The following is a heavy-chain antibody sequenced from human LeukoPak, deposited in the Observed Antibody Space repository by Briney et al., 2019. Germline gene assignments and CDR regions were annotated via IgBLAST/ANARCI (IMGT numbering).Heavy chain of an antibody. CDR1: GVSGGALGRYY. V-gene: IGHV4-61*01. CDR3: AKDGRNYYGLDV. J-gene: IGHJ6*02. CDR2: VSITGTT. D-gene: IGHD1-14*01. Sequence: SETLSLTCSVSGVSGGALGRYYWNWIRQAPGKGLEWIGYVSITGTTQYNPSLKSRVTISIDTSKNQFSLKLSSVTAADTAVYYCAKDGRNYYGLDVWGQGTTVTVSS.